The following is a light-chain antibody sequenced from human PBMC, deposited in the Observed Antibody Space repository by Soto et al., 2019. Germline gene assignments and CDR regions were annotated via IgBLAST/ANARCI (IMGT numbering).Light chain of an antibody. CDR2: AAA. CDR1: QSIRSY. Sequence: DIQITQSPSSPSASVGDRVTISCRASQSIRSYLNWYQQKPGKAHKLLTYAAASLQSGVPSSVRGCGAGTDFTLTITSLQAEEFATYYCQQTYSPPWTFGQGTKV. CDR3: QQTYSPPWT. J-gene: IGKJ1*01. V-gene: IGKV1-39*01.